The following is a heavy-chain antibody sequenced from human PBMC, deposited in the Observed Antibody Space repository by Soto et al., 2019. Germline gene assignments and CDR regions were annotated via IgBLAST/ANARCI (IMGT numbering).Heavy chain of an antibody. J-gene: IGHJ3*02. CDR2: MNPNSGNT. CDR3: ARGPIAVAGNDAFDI. Sequence: VASVKLSCKASGYTFTRYDINWVRQATEQGLEWMGWMNPNSGNTGYAQKFQGRVTMTRNTSISTAYMELSSLRSEDTAVYYCARGPIAVAGNDAFDIWGQGTMVTVSS. D-gene: IGHD6-19*01. CDR1: GYTFTRYD. V-gene: IGHV1-8*01.